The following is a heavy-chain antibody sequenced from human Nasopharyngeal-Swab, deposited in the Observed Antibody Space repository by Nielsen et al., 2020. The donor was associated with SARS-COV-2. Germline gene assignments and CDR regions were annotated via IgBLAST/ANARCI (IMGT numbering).Heavy chain of an antibody. V-gene: IGHV3-53*05. CDR1: GFTVSSNY. Sequence: LKISCAASGFTVSSNYMSWVRQAPGKGPELASVIYIGGSTYYIDSVKGRFTVSRDNSRNTLYLQMNSLRPEDTAVYYCAREKAVAGIGGYHYYGMDVWGQGTTVTVSS. CDR3: AREKAVAGIGGYHYYGMDV. D-gene: IGHD6-19*01. CDR2: IYIGGST. J-gene: IGHJ6*02.